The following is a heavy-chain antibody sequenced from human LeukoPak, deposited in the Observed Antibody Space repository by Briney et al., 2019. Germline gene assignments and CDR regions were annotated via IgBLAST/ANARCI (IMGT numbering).Heavy chain of an antibody. CDR1: GYSFTSYW. Sequence: PGESLKISCKGSGYSFTSYWIGWVRQMPGKGLEWMRIIYPGDSDTRYSPSFQGQVTISADKSISTAYLQWSSLKASDTAMYYCARHHSPGFLEWLLPSDYWGQGTLVTVSS. CDR2: IYPGDSDT. CDR3: ARHHSPGFLEWLLPSDY. V-gene: IGHV5-51*01. J-gene: IGHJ4*02. D-gene: IGHD3-3*01.